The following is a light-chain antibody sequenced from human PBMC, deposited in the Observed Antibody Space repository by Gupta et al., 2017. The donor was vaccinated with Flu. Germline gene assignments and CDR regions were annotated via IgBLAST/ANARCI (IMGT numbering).Light chain of an antibody. V-gene: IGKV1-39*01. Sequence: GDSTIISSPASIDSKNYLAWYQLQPGKAPRLLIYSTSTLHTGVPSRFSGSGSGTDFALTINSVQPEDFAAYYCQQSYSAFITFGQGTRLDIE. CDR1: IDSKNY. CDR2: STS. CDR3: QQSYSAFIT. J-gene: IGKJ5*01.